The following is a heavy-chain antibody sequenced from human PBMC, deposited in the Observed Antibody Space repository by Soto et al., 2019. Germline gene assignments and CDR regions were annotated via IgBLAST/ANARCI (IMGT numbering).Heavy chain of an antibody. CDR3: ATWFGQLGAY. CDR2: VKQDESEI. CDR1: GFTGFAFSAYW. D-gene: IGHD3-10*01. V-gene: IGHV3-7*05. Sequence: EAQLVESGGGLAQPGGSLRLSCVASGFTGFAFSAYWMAWVRQAPGKGLEWVANVKQDESEIHYVDSVKGRFTISRDNAKNSLYLQMNSLRAEETAVYYCATWFGQLGAYWGRGTLVTVSS. J-gene: IGHJ4*02.